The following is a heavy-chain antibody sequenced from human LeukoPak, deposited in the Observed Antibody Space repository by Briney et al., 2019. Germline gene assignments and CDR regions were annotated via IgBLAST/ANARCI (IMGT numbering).Heavy chain of an antibody. D-gene: IGHD5/OR15-5a*01. J-gene: IGHJ4*02. V-gene: IGHV4-39*07. CDR2: IYYSGST. CDR1: GASISSTTYY. CDR3: AALVSTRYYFDY. Sequence: SETLSLTCTVSGASISSTTYYWGWIRQPPRKGLEWIASIYYSGSTYYNPSLKSRVTISVDTSKNQFSLKLSSVTAADTAVYFCAALVSTRYYFDYWGQGTLVTVSS.